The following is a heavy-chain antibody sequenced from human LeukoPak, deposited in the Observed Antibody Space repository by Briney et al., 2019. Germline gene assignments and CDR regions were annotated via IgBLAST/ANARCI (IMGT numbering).Heavy chain of an antibody. CDR3: AKGGALLAGSSWSSYYYYGMDV. Sequence: GGSLRLSCAASGFTFDDYAMHWVRQAPGKGLEWVSGISWNSGSIGYADSVKGRFIISRDNAKNSLYLQMNSLRAEDTALYYCAKGGALLAGSSWSSYYYYGMDVWGQGTTVTVSS. V-gene: IGHV3-9*01. CDR2: ISWNSGSI. J-gene: IGHJ6*02. D-gene: IGHD6-13*01. CDR1: GFTFDDYA.